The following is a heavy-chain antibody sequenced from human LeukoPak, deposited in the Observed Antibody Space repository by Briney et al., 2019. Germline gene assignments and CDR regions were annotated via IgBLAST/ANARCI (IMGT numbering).Heavy chain of an antibody. Sequence: PGGSLRLSCAASGFTFSSYAMSWVRQAPGKGREWVSGISGSGGSTYYADSVKGRFTISRDNSKNTLYLQMNSLRAGDTAVYYCAKCSGGTCYSSLDYWGQGTLVTVSS. J-gene: IGHJ4*02. CDR1: GFTFSSYA. V-gene: IGHV3-23*01. CDR2: ISGSGGST. CDR3: AKCSGGTCYSSLDY. D-gene: IGHD2-15*01.